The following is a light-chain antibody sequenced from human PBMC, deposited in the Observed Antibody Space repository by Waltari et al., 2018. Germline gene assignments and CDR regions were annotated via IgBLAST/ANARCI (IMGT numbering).Light chain of an antibody. CDR3: SSFTSHSTFV. J-gene: IGLJ1*01. V-gene: IGLV2-14*01. CDR2: EVI. Sequence: QSALTQPASVSGSPGQSISISCTGTSIDVGAYNYVSWYQQYPGKAPKLIIYEVIHRPSWTSIRFSGSKSGSTASLTISGLQPEDEADYYCSSFTSHSTFVFGTGSKVTVL. CDR1: SIDVGAYNY.